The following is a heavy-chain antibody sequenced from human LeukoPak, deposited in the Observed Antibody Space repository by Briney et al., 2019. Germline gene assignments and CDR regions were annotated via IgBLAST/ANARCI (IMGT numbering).Heavy chain of an antibody. Sequence: ASVKVSCKASGYTFTGYYMHWVRQAPGQGLEWMGCVNPNSGGTNYAQKFQGRVTMTRDTSISTAYMELSRLRSDDTAVYYCARGPRITMIVVVTPFDYWGEGTLVTVSS. V-gene: IGHV1-2*02. CDR3: ARGPRITMIVVVTPFDY. CDR1: GYTFTGYY. J-gene: IGHJ4*02. CDR2: VNPNSGGT. D-gene: IGHD3-22*01.